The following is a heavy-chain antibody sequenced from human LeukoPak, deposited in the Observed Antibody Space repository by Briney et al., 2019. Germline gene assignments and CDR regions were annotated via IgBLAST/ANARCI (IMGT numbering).Heavy chain of an antibody. V-gene: IGHV3-20*04. CDR1: GFTFDDYG. CDR2: INWNGGST. D-gene: IGHD2-2*03. Sequence: GGSLRLSCAASGFTFDDYGMSWVRQAPGKGLEWVSGINWNGGSTGYADSVKGRFTISRDNAKNSLYLQMNCLRAEDTALYYCARDPAPTTDDGYSSPWGQGTLVTVSS. J-gene: IGHJ5*02. CDR3: ARDPAPTTDDGYSSP.